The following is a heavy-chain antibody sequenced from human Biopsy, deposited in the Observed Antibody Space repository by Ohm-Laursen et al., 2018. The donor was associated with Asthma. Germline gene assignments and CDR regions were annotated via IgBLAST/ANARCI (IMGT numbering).Heavy chain of an antibody. D-gene: IGHD3-10*01. Sequence: GPSVNASCKTSGYTFNSAGITWVRQAPGQGLEWMGWISVYNGNTKVAQKLQDRVTMITDTSTSTAYMELRSLRSDDTAVYFCARAVDYSHYYGIDVWGQGTTVTVS. CDR3: ARAVDYSHYYGIDV. CDR1: GYTFNSAG. J-gene: IGHJ6*02. V-gene: IGHV1-18*01. CDR2: ISVYNGNT.